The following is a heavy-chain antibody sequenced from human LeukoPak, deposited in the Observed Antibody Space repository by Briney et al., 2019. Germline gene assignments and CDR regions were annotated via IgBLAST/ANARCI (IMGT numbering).Heavy chain of an antibody. CDR3: ARGRSGYDSVSIDY. J-gene: IGHJ4*02. Sequence: SQTLSLTCTVSGGSISSGSYYWSWIRQPAGKGLEWIGRIYTSGSTNYNPSLKSRVTISVGTSKNQFSLKLSSVTAADTAVYYCARGRSGYDSVSIDYWGQGTLVTVSS. D-gene: IGHD5-12*01. CDR1: GGSISSGSYY. CDR2: IYTSGST. V-gene: IGHV4-61*02.